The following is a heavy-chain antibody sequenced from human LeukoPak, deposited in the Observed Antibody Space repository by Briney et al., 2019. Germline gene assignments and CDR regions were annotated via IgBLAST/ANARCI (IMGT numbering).Heavy chain of an antibody. Sequence: GGSLRLSCVASGFTFSSYAMSWVRQAPGKGLEWVSVVSGSGITTYYADSVKGPFTISRDNSKNTLYLQMNSLRDEDTAVYYCAKYGGSSATVTWFDPWGQGTLVTVSS. D-gene: IGHD1-26*01. CDR2: VSGSGITT. CDR3: AKYGGSSATVTWFDP. CDR1: GFTFSSYA. V-gene: IGHV3-23*01. J-gene: IGHJ5*02.